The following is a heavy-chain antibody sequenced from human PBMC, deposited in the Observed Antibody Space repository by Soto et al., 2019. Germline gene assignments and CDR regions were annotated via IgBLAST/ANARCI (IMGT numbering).Heavy chain of an antibody. J-gene: IGHJ5*02. CDR3: ARELKNWFDP. V-gene: IGHV1-69*06. CDR1: GGTFSSYA. Sequence: SVKVSCKAAGGTFSSYASSWVRQAPGQGLEWMGGIIPIFGTANYAQKFQGRVTITADKSTSTAYMELSSLRSEDTAVYYCARELKNWFDPWGQGTLVTVSS. CDR2: IIPIFGTA.